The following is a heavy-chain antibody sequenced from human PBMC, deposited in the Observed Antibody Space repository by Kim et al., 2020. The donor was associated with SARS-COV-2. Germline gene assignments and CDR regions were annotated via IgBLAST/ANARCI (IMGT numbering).Heavy chain of an antibody. CDR2: INHSGST. V-gene: IGHV4-34*01. Sequence: SETLSLTCAVYGGSFSGYYWSWIRQPPGKGLEWIGEINHSGSTNYNPSLKSRVTISVDTSKNQFSLKLSSVTAADTAVYYCAIDDSSDAFDIWGHGTMVT. D-gene: IGHD2-21*02. CDR1: GGSFSGYY. J-gene: IGHJ3*02. CDR3: AIDDSSDAFDI.